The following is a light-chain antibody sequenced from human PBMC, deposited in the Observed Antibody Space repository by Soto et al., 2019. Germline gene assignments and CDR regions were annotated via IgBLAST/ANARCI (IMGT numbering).Light chain of an antibody. Sequence: DIQMTQSPSSLSASVGDSVTITCRASQSISTYLAWYQQKPGKVPKLLIYAASTLQSGVPSRFSGSGSGTDFTLTISSLQPEDVATYYCQKYNSAPWTFGQGTKVDIK. V-gene: IGKV1-27*01. CDR3: QKYNSAPWT. CDR1: QSISTY. CDR2: AAS. J-gene: IGKJ1*01.